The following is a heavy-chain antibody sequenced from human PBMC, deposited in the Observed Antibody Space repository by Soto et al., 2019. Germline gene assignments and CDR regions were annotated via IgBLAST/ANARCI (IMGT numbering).Heavy chain of an antibody. CDR3: ASARTD. CDR2: ISYDGSNK. CDR1: GFTFSSYA. J-gene: IGHJ4*02. Sequence: GGSLRLSCAASGFTFSSYAMHWVRQAPGKGLEWVAVISYDGSNKYYADSVKGRFTISRDNSKNTLYLQMNSLRAEDTAVYYCASARTDWGQGTLVTVSS. V-gene: IGHV3-30-3*01.